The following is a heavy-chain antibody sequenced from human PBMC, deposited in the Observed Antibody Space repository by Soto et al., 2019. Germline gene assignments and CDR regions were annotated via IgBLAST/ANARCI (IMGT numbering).Heavy chain of an antibody. D-gene: IGHD6-13*01. J-gene: IGHJ4*02. CDR2: ISYDGSNK. V-gene: IGHV3-30-3*01. CDR3: ARARGQQQLETSSFDY. Sequence: QAQLVESGGGVVQPGRSLRLSCAASGFTFSSYAMHWVRQAPGKGLEWVAVISYDGSNKYYADSVKGRFTISRDNSKNTLYLQMNSLRAEDTAVYYCARARGQQQLETSSFDYWGQGTLVTVSS. CDR1: GFTFSSYA.